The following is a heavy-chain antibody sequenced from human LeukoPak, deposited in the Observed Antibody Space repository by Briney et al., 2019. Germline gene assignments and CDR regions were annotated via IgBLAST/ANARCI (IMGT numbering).Heavy chain of an antibody. CDR3: AKVPHYYDSSGYLSHYFDY. V-gene: IGHV3-23*01. Sequence: GGSLRLSCAASGFTFSSYAMSWVRQAPGKGLEWVSAISGGGGSTYYADSVKGRFTISRDNSKNTLYLQMNSLRAEDTAVYYCAKVPHYYDSSGYLSHYFDYWGQGTLVTVSS. D-gene: IGHD3-22*01. J-gene: IGHJ4*02. CDR2: ISGGGGST. CDR1: GFTFSSYA.